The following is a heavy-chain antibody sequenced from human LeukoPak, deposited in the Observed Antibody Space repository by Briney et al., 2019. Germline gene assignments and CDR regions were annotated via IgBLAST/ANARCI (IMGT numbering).Heavy chain of an antibody. CDR2: ISGSAVTT. CDR3: AKSPPRFGSGWYEKLEKVSYFFDY. D-gene: IGHD6-19*01. CDR1: GFTFSNYA. J-gene: IGHJ4*02. Sequence: PGGSLRLSCAASGFTFSNYAMSWVRQAPGKGLEWVSAISGSAVTTYYGDSVKGRFTISRDNSKNTLYLQMNSLRAEDTAVYYCAKSPPRFGSGWYEKLEKVSYFFDYWGQGTLVTVSS. V-gene: IGHV3-23*01.